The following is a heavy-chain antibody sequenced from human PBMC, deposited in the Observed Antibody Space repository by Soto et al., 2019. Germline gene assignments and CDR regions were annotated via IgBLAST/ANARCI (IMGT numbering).Heavy chain of an antibody. CDR3: ARTGGYHYYNMDV. Sequence: EVQLVESGGGLVKPGGYLRLSCAASGFTFSSYSMNWVRQAPGKGLEWVSSISSSSSYIYYADSVKGRFTISRDNAKNSLYLQMNSLRAEDMAVYYCARTGGYHYYNMDVWGKGTTVTVSS. CDR2: ISSSSSYI. CDR1: GFTFSSYS. D-gene: IGHD3-10*01. J-gene: IGHJ6*03. V-gene: IGHV3-21*01.